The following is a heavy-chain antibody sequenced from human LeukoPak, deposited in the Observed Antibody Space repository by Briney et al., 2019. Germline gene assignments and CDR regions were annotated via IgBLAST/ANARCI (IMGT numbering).Heavy chain of an antibody. Sequence: SETLSLTCTVSGYSISSGYYWGWIRQPPGKGPEWIGSIYHSGSTYYNPSLKSRVTISVDTSKNQFSLKLSSVTAADTAVYYCARDTGCSGGSCHPTKTDYWGQGTLVTVSS. V-gene: IGHV4-38-2*02. CDR2: IYHSGST. J-gene: IGHJ4*02. CDR1: GYSISSGYY. D-gene: IGHD2-15*01. CDR3: ARDTGCSGGSCHPTKTDY.